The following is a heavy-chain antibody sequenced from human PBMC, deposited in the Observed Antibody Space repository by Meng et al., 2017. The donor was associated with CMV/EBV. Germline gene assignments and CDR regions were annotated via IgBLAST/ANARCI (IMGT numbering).Heavy chain of an antibody. CDR3: AKDFARGGYSSGYGSDY. CDR1: FPFSSYA. Sequence: FPFSSYAMSWVRQAPGKGLEWVSSMSGGGGSTYYGDSVKVRFTISRDNSRNTLFLQMNSLRADDTAVYYCAKDFARGGYSSGYGSDYWGQGTLVTVSS. CDR2: MSGGGGST. J-gene: IGHJ4*02. D-gene: IGHD5-12*01. V-gene: IGHV3-23*01.